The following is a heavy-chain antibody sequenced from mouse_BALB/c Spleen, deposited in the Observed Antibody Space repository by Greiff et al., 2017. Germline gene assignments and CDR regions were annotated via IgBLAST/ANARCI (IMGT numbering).Heavy chain of an antibody. CDR2: INPSTGYT. CDR1: GYTFTSYW. Sequence: LQESGAELAKPGASVKMSCKASGYTFTSYWMHWVKQRPGQGLEWIGYINPSTGYTEYNQKFKDKATLTADKSSSTAYMQLSSLTSEDSAVYYCARGDGTPFAYWGQGTLVTVSA. V-gene: IGHV1-7*01. CDR3: ARGDGTPFAY. J-gene: IGHJ3*01. D-gene: IGHD1-1*01.